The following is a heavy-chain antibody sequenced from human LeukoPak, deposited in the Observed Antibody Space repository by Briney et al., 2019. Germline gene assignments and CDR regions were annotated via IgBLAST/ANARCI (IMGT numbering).Heavy chain of an antibody. CDR2: INPSGGST. CDR1: GYTFTSYY. D-gene: IGHD3-10*01. Sequence: ASVKVSCKASGYTFTSYYMHWVRQAPGQGLEWMGIINPSGGSTSYAQKFQGRVTMTTDTSTSTAYMELRSLRSDDTAVYYCARGPGVTVVTDYFDYWGQGTLVTVSS. V-gene: IGHV1-46*01. CDR3: ARGPGVTVVTDYFDY. J-gene: IGHJ4*02.